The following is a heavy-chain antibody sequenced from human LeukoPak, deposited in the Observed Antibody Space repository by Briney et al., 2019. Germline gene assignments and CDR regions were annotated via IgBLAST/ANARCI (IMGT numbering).Heavy chain of an antibody. V-gene: IGHV1-18*01. CDR3: ARWKEGYYGSGKAYNWFDP. Sequence: GASVKVSCKASGYTFTSYAISWVRQAPGQGLEWMGGIIPIFGTANYAQKLQGRVTMTTDTPTSTAYMELRSLRSDDTAVYYCARWKEGYYGSGKAYNWFDPWGQGTLVTVSS. D-gene: IGHD3-10*01. CDR2: IIPIFGTA. J-gene: IGHJ5*02. CDR1: GYTFTSYA.